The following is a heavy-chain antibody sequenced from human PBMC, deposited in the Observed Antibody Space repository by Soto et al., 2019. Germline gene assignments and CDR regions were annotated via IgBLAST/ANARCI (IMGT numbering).Heavy chain of an antibody. CDR3: AHKGSGSRAIGY. V-gene: IGHV2-5*02. Sequence: QITLKESGPTLVKPTQTLTLTCTFSGFSLSTSGVGVGWIRQPPGKALEWLAVIDWDDSKTYSPSLKSRLTITKDTSSDQVVRTITNMDPVDTDNFSCAHKGSGSRAIGYWGQRALVSGST. D-gene: IGHD3-10*01. CDR2: IDWDDSK. CDR1: GFSLSTSGVG. J-gene: IGHJ4*02.